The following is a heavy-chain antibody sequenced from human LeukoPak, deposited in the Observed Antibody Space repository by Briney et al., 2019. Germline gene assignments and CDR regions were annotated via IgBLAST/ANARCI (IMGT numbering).Heavy chain of an antibody. CDR2: IWYDGSNK. D-gene: IGHD7-27*01. CDR1: GXTFSSYG. Sequence: GGSLRLSCAASGXTFSSYGMNWVRQAPGKGLEWVAVIWYDGSNKYYADSVKGRFTISRDNSKNTLYLQMNSLRAEDTAVYYCARGGRTGGRLLDAFDIWGRGTMVTVSS. V-gene: IGHV3-33*01. CDR3: ARGGRTGGRLLDAFDI. J-gene: IGHJ3*02.